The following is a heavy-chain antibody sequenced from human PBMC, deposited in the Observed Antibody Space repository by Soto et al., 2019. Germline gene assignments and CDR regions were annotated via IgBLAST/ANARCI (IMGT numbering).Heavy chain of an antibody. Sequence: GGSLRLSCAASGFTFSSYWMHWVRQAPGKGLDWVGVISDDGSRTYYAESVKGRFIISRDNSKNMLYLEMNSLRPEDTALYYCAKELLIVGSAQVDYWGQGTLVTVSS. CDR3: AKELLIVGSAQVDY. V-gene: IGHV3-30*18. D-gene: IGHD1-26*01. J-gene: IGHJ4*02. CDR1: GFTFSSYW. CDR2: ISDDGSRT.